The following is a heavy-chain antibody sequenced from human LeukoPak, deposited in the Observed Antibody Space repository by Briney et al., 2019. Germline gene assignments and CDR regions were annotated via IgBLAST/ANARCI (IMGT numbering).Heavy chain of an antibody. D-gene: IGHD3-22*01. V-gene: IGHV4-30-4*01. CDR3: ARPYYYDSRIDP. Sequence: SETLSLTCTVSGGSISSGDYYWSWVRQPPGKGLEWIAYMYYSGSTYYNPSLKSRITMSADTSKNQLSLKLSSVTAADTAVYYCARPYYYDSRIDPWGQGILVTVSS. J-gene: IGHJ5*02. CDR1: GGSISSGDYY. CDR2: MYYSGST.